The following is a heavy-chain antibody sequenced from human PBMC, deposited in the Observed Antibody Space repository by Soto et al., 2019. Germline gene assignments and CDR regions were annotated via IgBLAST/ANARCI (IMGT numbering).Heavy chain of an antibody. V-gene: IGHV3-11*01. D-gene: IGHD2-15*01. CDR1: GFTFSDYY. CDR2: ISSSGSTI. J-gene: IGHJ4*02. Sequence: PGGSLRLSCAASGFTFSDYYMSWIRQAPGKGLEWVSYISSSGSTIYYADSVKGRFTISRDNSKNTLYLQMNSLRAEDTAVYYCAHNFGVVAYNGIDYWGQGTLVTVSS. CDR3: AHNFGVVAYNGIDY.